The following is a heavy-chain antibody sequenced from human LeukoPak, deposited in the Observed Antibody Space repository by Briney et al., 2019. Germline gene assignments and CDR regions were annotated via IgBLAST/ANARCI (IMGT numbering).Heavy chain of an antibody. J-gene: IGHJ6*02. CDR2: IYYSGST. CDR1: GGSISSYY. D-gene: IGHD6-13*01. CDR3: ARGGRSAAGTHYYYGMYV. Sequence: SETLSLTCTVSGGSISSYYWSWIRQPPGKGLEWIGYIYYSGSTNYNPSLKSRVTISVDTSKNQFSLKLSSVAAADTAVYYCARGGRSAAGTHYYYGMYVWGQGTTVTVSS. V-gene: IGHV4-59*08.